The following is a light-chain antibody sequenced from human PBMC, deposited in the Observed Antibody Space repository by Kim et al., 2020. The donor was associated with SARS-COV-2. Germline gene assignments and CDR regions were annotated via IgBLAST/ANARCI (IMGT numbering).Light chain of an antibody. Sequence: EIVLTQSPATLSLSPGERAALSCRASQSVGGSLAWYQQKPGQAPRLLIYNTSNRATGIPARFSGSGSGTDFTLTISSLEPEDFAVYYCQQRSNWPLTFGGGTKVDIK. CDR3: QQRSNWPLT. CDR1: QSVGGS. CDR2: NTS. V-gene: IGKV3-11*01. J-gene: IGKJ4*01.